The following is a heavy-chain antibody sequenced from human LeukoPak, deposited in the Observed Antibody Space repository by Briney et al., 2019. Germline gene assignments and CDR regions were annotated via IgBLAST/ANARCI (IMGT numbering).Heavy chain of an antibody. Sequence: PGGSLRLSCAASGFTFSSYGMHWVRQAPGKGLEWVASIKQDGIEKYYVDSVKGRFTISRDNAKNSLYLQMNSLRAEDTAVYYCLRGAFDIWGQGTLVTVSS. CDR3: LRGAFDI. CDR1: GFTFSSYG. J-gene: IGHJ3*02. CDR2: IKQDGIEK. V-gene: IGHV3-7*01.